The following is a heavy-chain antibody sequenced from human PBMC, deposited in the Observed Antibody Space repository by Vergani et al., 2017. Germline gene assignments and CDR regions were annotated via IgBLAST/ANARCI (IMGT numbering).Heavy chain of an antibody. V-gene: IGHV4-59*01. D-gene: IGHD2/OR15-2a*01. CDR2: VYYTGST. CDR1: GAAIKDFY. CDR3: ARERDLYCRSTTSCHNWFDP. Sequence: QVQLQESGPGLVKPSETLSLTCTVSGAAIKDFYWSWFLQPPGKGLEWIGYVYYTGSTTYNPSLKSRVTISVDTSNNQFSLRMTSLTAADTAIYYCARERDLYCRSTTSCHNWFDPWGQGSLVTVSS. J-gene: IGHJ5*02.